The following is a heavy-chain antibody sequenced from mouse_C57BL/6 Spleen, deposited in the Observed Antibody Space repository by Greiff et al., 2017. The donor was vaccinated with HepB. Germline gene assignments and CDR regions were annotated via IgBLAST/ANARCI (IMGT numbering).Heavy chain of an antibody. V-gene: IGHV5-4*03. J-gene: IGHJ4*01. D-gene: IGHD2-1*01. Sequence: DVKLVESGGGLVKPGGSLKLSCAASGFTFSSYAMSWVRQTPEKRLEWVATISDGGSYTYYPDNVKGRFTISRDNAKNNLYLQMSHLKSEDTAMYYCARGGNLYAMDYWGQGTSVTVSS. CDR3: ARGGNLYAMDY. CDR2: ISDGGSYT. CDR1: GFTFSSYA.